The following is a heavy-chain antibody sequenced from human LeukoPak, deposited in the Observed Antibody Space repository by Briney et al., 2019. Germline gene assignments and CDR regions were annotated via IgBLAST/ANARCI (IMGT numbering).Heavy chain of an antibody. CDR1: GGTFSSYA. V-gene: IGHV1-69*04. Sequence: SGKVSCKASGGTFSSYAISWVRQAPGQGLEWMGRIIPILGIANYAQKFQGRVTITADKSTSTAYMELSSLRSEDTAVYYCAAMFGERFDPWGQGTLVTASS. D-gene: IGHD3-10*02. CDR3: AAMFGERFDP. J-gene: IGHJ5*02. CDR2: IIPILGIA.